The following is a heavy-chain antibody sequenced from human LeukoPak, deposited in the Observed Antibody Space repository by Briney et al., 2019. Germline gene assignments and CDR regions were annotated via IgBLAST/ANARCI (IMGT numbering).Heavy chain of an antibody. CDR2: ITTGRGET. J-gene: IGHJ4*02. Sequence: ASVKVSCKASGYTFTDYALHWVRQAPGQSLEWMGWITTGRGETRYSQEFQRRITFTRDTSASTVYMDLSDLRSEDTAVYDCARGGKQWRGGNYFDSWGQGTLVAVSS. CDR3: ARGGKQWRGGNYFDS. CDR1: GYTFTDYA. V-gene: IGHV1-3*03. D-gene: IGHD6-19*01.